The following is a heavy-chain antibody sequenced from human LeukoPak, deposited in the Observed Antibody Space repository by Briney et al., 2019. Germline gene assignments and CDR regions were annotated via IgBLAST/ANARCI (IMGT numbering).Heavy chain of an antibody. CDR2: INHNGNVN. Sequence: QPGGSLRLPCAASGFTFSSYWTNWARQAPGKGLEWVASINHNGNVNYYVDSVKGRFTISRDNAKNSLYLQMSNLRAEDTAVYFCARGGGLDVWGQGAAVTVSS. CDR3: ARGGGLDV. CDR1: GFTFSSYW. D-gene: IGHD3-16*01. V-gene: IGHV3-7*03. J-gene: IGHJ6*02.